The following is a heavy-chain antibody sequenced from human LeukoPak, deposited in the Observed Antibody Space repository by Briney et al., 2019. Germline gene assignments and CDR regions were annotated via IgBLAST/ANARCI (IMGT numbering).Heavy chain of an antibody. CDR2: ISGSIFNT. V-gene: IGHV3-23*01. CDR1: GFTFSNYA. J-gene: IGHJ4*02. D-gene: IGHD6-13*01. CDR3: AKTVAAAAPFDY. Sequence: GGSLRLSCAASGFTFSNYAMTWVRQAPGQGLEWVSTISGSIFNTYYADSVKGRFTISRDNSKNTLYLQMDSLRAEDTAIYYCAKTVAAAAPFDYWGQGTLVTVSS.